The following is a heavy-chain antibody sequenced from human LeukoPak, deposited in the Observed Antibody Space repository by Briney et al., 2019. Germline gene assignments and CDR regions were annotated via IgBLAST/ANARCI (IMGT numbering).Heavy chain of an antibody. CDR1: GFTFSSYA. CDR3: AKGLVVVMSGGYFDY. Sequence: GGSLRLSCAASGFTFSSYAMSWVRQAPGKGLEWVSAISGSGGSTYYADSVKGRFTISRDNSKNTLYLQMNSLRAEDTAVYYCAKGLVVVMSGGYFDYWGQGTLVTVSS. J-gene: IGHJ4*02. CDR2: ISGSGGST. D-gene: IGHD3-22*01. V-gene: IGHV3-23*01.